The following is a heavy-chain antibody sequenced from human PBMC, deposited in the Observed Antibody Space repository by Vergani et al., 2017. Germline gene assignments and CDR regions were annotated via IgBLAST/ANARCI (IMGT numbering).Heavy chain of an antibody. Sequence: QVQLQESGPGLVKPSETLSLTCTVSGGSISSYYWSWIRQPAGKGLEWIGRIYTSGSTNYNPSLKSRVTMSVDTSKNQFSLKLSSVTAADTAVYYCARESYDFWSLGSYYYYYTDVWGKGTTVTVSS. D-gene: IGHD3-3*01. J-gene: IGHJ6*03. CDR2: IYTSGST. CDR3: ARESYDFWSLGSYYYYYTDV. V-gene: IGHV4-4*07. CDR1: GGSISSYY.